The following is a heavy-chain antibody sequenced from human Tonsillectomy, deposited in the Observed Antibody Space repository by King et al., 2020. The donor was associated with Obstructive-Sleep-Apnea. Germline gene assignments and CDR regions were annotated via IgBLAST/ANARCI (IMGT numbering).Heavy chain of an antibody. Sequence: VQLVESGGGVVQPGSSLRLSCAASGFTFSSYGMHLVRQAPGKGLEWVSFIRYDGRNKYYADSVKGRLTISRDDSKKTLYLQMNSLRAEDTAVYYCAKDTGIAAAGLNWFDPWGQGTLVTVSS. CDR2: IRYDGRNK. CDR3: AKDTGIAAAGLNWFDP. D-gene: IGHD6-13*01. V-gene: IGHV3-30*02. CDR1: GFTFSSYG. J-gene: IGHJ5*02.